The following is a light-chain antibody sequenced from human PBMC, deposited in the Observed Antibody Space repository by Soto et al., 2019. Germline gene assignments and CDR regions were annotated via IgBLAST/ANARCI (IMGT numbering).Light chain of an antibody. V-gene: IGKV3-20*01. CDR1: QSLSGNY. CDR3: QHSGASPWT. CDR2: RAS. J-gene: IGKJ1*01. Sequence: NVLTQSPGTLSLSPGERATLSCRASQSLSGNYLAWYQQKPGQAPRVLIYRASIRATGISDRFSGRGSGTDFTLTISRLEPEDFAVYYCQHSGASPWTFGQGTKVEIK.